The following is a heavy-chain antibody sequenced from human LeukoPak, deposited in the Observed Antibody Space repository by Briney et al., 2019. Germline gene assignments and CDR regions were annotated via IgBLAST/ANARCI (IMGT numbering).Heavy chain of an antibody. CDR1: GFTFSSYS. CDR2: ISSSSSTI. J-gene: IGHJ4*02. D-gene: IGHD1-26*01. Sequence: TGGSLRLSCAASGFTFSSYSMNWVRQAPGKGLEWVSYISSSSSTIYHADSVKGRFTISRDNAKNSLYLQMNSLRDEDTAVYYCASGSYHHSFYWGQGTLVTVSS. CDR3: ASGSYHHSFY. V-gene: IGHV3-48*02.